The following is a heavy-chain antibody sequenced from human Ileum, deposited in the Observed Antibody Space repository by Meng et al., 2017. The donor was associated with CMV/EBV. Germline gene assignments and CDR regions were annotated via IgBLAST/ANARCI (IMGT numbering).Heavy chain of an antibody. J-gene: IGHJ4*02. D-gene: IGHD2-8*02. Sequence: GGSLRLSCAASGFTFSNYGMHWVRQSPGKGLQWVAFIPYDGSGQYYGDSVNGRFTISRDNSKNTMYLQMNSLRAEDTAVYYCAKDTGRGDYWGQGTLVTVS. CDR3: AKDTGRGDY. CDR2: IPYDGSGQ. CDR1: GFTFSNYG. V-gene: IGHV3-30*02.